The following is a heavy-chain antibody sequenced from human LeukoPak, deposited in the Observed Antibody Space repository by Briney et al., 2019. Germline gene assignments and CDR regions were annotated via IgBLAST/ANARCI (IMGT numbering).Heavy chain of an antibody. CDR2: INSDGTSI. V-gene: IGHV3-74*01. CDR1: GFTFSSYW. CDR3: ARDSPGSGWYEFDY. Sequence: GGSLRLSCAASGFTFSSYWMHWIRQVPGKGLVWVSRINSDGTSIRYADSVKGRFTISRDNAKNTLYLQMNSLRAEDTAVYYCARDSPGSGWYEFDYWGQGTLVTVSS. D-gene: IGHD6-19*01. J-gene: IGHJ4*02.